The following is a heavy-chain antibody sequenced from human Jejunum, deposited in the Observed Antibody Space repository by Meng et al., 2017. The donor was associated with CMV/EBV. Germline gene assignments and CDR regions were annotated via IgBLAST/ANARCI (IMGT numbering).Heavy chain of an antibody. Sequence: SRFSFSTYGMHWVRQAPGKGLEWVAVIWSDGSNIYYADSVKGRFTISRDNSKNTLYLQMSSLRAEDTAVYYCAKEGVYDGYAIDSWGQGTLVTVSS. CDR1: RFSFSTYG. J-gene: IGHJ4*02. D-gene: IGHD3-16*01. CDR3: AKEGVYDGYAIDS. CDR2: IWSDGSNI. V-gene: IGHV3-33*06.